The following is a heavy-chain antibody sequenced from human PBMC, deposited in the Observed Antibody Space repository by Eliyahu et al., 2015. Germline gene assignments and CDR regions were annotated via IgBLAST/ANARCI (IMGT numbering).Heavy chain of an antibody. J-gene: IGHJ6*02. CDR1: GGTFSSYA. Sequence: QVQLVQSGAEGKKPGSSVKVSCKAXGGTFSSYAISWVRQAPGQGLXWMGRXLPXLGIANYAQKFQGRVTITADKSTSTAYMELSSLRSEDTAVYYCARGRYNWNSGNNYYYGMDVWGQGTTVTVSS. D-gene: IGHD1-7*01. V-gene: IGHV1-69*09. CDR3: ARGRYNWNSGNNYYYGMDV. CDR2: XLPXLGIA.